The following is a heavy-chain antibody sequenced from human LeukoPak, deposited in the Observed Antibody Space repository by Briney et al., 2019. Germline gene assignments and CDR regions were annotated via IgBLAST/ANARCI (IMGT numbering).Heavy chain of an antibody. CDR2: IYHSGST. CDR3: ARDRQIAVAGTDY. J-gene: IGHJ4*02. V-gene: IGHV4-38-2*02. D-gene: IGHD6-19*01. Sequence: SETLSLTCTVSGYSISSGYYWGWIRQPPGKGLEWIGSIYHSGSTYYNPSLKSRVTISVDTSKNQFSLKLSSVTAADTAVYYCARDRQIAVAGTDYWGQGTLVTVSS. CDR1: GYSISSGYY.